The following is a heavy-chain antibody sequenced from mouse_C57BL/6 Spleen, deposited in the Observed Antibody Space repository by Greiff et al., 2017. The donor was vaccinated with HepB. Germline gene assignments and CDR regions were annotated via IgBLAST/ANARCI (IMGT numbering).Heavy chain of an antibody. D-gene: IGHD4-1*01. CDR1: GFTFSSYG. Sequence: EVQLVESGGDLVKPGGSLKLSCAASGFTFSSYGMSWVRQTPDKRLEWVATISSGGSYTYYPDSVKGRFTISRDNAKNTLYLQMSSLKSEDTAMYYGARHRTGTGAMDYWGQGTSVTVSS. CDR2: ISSGGSYT. CDR3: ARHRTGTGAMDY. V-gene: IGHV5-6*01. J-gene: IGHJ4*01.